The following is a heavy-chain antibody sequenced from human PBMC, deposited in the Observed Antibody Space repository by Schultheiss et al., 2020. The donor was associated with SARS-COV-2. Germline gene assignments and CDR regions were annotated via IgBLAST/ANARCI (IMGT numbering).Heavy chain of an antibody. Sequence: GGSLRLSCAASGFTFSSYEMNWVRQAPGKGLEWVSYISSSGSTIYYADSVKGRFTISRDNAKNSLYLQMNSLRAEDTAVYYCARGGMITFGGVIGGFDYWGQGTLVTVSS. J-gene: IGHJ4*02. CDR3: ARGGMITFGGVIGGFDY. CDR1: GFTFSSYE. CDR2: ISSSGSTI. V-gene: IGHV3-48*03. D-gene: IGHD3-16*01.